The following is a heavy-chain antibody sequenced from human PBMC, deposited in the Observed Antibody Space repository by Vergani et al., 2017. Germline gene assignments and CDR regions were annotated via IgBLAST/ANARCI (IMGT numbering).Heavy chain of an antibody. CDR3: ARRQRSACYSSGWGDWFDP. CDR1: GYSFTSYW. D-gene: IGHD6-19*01. V-gene: IGHV5-51*03. J-gene: IGHJ5*02. Sequence: EVQLVQSGAEVKKPGESLKISCTGSGYSFTSYWLGWVRQLPGKGLGWMGIIYPGDSDTTYSPSFQGQVTISADKSISTSYLQWSSLKASDTAMYYCARRQRSACYSSGWGDWFDPWGQGTLVTVSS. CDR2: IYPGDSDT.